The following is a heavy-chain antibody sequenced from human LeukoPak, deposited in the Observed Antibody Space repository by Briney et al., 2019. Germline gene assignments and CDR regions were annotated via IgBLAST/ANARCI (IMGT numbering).Heavy chain of an antibody. D-gene: IGHD6-13*01. CDR3: ARGLSGIAAAGIYYYMDV. Sequence: ASVKVSCKASGYTFTSYGISWVRQAPGQGLEWMGWISAYNGNTNYAQKLQGRVTMTTDTSTSTAYMELRSLRSDDTAVYYCARGLSGIAAAGIYYYMDVWGKGTTVTVSS. J-gene: IGHJ6*03. CDR2: ISAYNGNT. CDR1: GYTFTSYG. V-gene: IGHV1-18*01.